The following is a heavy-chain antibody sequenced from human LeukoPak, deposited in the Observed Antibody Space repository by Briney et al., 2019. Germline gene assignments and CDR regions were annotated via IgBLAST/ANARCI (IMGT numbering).Heavy chain of an antibody. V-gene: IGHV3-23*01. CDR3: AKSRGSGSNMARGVNFDY. Sequence: GGTLRLSCAASGFTFSDYGMSWVRQAPGKGLEWVSTISDGGSITYYADSVKGRFTISRDNSKNTLFLQMNSLRAEDTAVYYCAKSRGSGSNMARGVNFDYWGQGTLVTVSS. J-gene: IGHJ4*02. CDR2: ISDGGSIT. D-gene: IGHD3-10*01. CDR1: GFTFSDYG.